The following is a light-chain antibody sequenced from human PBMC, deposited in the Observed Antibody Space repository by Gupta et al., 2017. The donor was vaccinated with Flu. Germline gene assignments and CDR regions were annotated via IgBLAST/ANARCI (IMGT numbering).Light chain of an antibody. Sequence: DIQMTQSPSSLSASVGDRVTITCQASQDINIFLNWYQQRPGKAPKLLINDASHLKTGVPSRFSGSGSGTHFTFTISILQPEDIATYHCQQDGNVPLTFGGGTKVEIK. CDR2: DAS. J-gene: IGKJ4*01. CDR1: QDINIF. CDR3: QQDGNVPLT. V-gene: IGKV1-33*01.